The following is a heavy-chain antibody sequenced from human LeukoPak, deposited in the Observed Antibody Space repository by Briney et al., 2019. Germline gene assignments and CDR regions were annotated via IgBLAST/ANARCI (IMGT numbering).Heavy chain of an antibody. V-gene: IGHV1-69*01. J-gene: IGHJ3*01. CDR3: ARASFPFLEWTTSIPFDV. Sequence: SVKVSCKASGGTFNSFALSWVRQAPGQGLEWMGGIIPIYPTTEYAQKFQGRVTISADESRGTVSIELSNLRSDDTAVYYCARASFPFLEWTTSIPFDVWGQGTVVIVSS. D-gene: IGHD3-3*02. CDR2: IIPIYPTT. CDR1: GGTFNSFA.